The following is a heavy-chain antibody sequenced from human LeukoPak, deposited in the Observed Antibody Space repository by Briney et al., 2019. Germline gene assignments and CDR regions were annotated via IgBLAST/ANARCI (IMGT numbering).Heavy chain of an antibody. Sequence: SETLSLTCAVYGGSFSGYYWGWIRQPAGKGLEWIGRIYTSGSTNYNPSLKSRVTMSLDTSKNQFSLKLNSVTAADTAVYYCGASRSVTELDYWGQGTLVTVSS. CDR2: IYTSGST. V-gene: IGHV4-59*10. D-gene: IGHD2-21*02. CDR1: GGSFSGYY. CDR3: GASRSVTELDY. J-gene: IGHJ4*02.